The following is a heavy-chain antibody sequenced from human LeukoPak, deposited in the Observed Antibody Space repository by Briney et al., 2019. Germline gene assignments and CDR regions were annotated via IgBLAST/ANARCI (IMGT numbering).Heavy chain of an antibody. Sequence: SETLSLTCTVSGGSISSYYWSWIRQPPGKGLEWIGCIYYSGYTNYKSSLKSRVTISVDTSKNQFSLKLSSVTAADTAVYYCARGLLGKGGFFDYWGQGTLVTVSS. V-gene: IGHV4-59*12. CDR3: ARGLLGKGGFFDY. CDR1: GGSISSYY. J-gene: IGHJ4*02. D-gene: IGHD1-26*01. CDR2: IYYSGYT.